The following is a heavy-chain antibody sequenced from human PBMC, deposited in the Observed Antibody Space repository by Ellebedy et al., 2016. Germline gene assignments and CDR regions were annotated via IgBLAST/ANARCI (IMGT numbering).Heavy chain of an antibody. J-gene: IGHJ6*02. Sequence: GESLKISCAASGFTFSDYYMSWIRQAPGKGLEWVSYISSSGSTIYYADSVKGRFTISRDNAKNSLYLQMNDLRAEDTAVYYCARADFFGVLKRRDFYGMDVWGQGTTVTVSS. CDR2: ISSSGSTI. V-gene: IGHV3-11*01. CDR1: GFTFSDYY. D-gene: IGHD3-3*01. CDR3: ARADFFGVLKRRDFYGMDV.